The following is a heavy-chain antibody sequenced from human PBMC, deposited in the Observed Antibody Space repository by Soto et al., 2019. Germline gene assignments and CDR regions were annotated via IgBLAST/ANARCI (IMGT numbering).Heavy chain of an antibody. J-gene: IGHJ4*02. CDR1: GFNFSGSA. D-gene: IGHD4-17*01. CDR2: SRGRAKKYAT. V-gene: IGHV3-73*01. CDR3: CGRGGDALQDI. Sequence: EVQLVESGGDLVQPGGSLKLSCTGLGFNFSGSALHWVRQPSGKGLEWVGRSRGRAKKYATSYAASVRGRFYLSRDDSKNTAFLQMNSLRDEDTGVYFCCGRGGDALQDIWGQGTLVTVSS.